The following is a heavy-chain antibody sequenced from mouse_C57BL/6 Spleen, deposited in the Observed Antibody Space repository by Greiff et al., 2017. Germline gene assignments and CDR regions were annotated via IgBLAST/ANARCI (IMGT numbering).Heavy chain of an antibody. Sequence: LQESGAELARPGASVKLSCKASGYTFTSYGISWVKQRTGQGLEWIGEIYPRSGNTYYNEKFKGKATLTADKSSSTAYMELRSLTSEDSAVYFCESFEVYYAMDYWGQGTSVTVSS. V-gene: IGHV1-81*01. J-gene: IGHJ4*01. CDR3: ESFEVYYAMDY. CDR2: IYPRSGNT. CDR1: GYTFTSYG.